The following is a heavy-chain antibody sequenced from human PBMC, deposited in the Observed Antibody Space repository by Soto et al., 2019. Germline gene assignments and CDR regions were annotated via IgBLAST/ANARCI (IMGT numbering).Heavy chain of an antibody. CDR1: GGSISSSNW. J-gene: IGHJ5*02. V-gene: IGHV4-4*02. CDR2: IYHSGST. Sequence: SETLSLTCAVSGGSISSSNWWCWVRQHPGKGLEWFGEIYHSGSTNYNPSLKNRVTISVDKSKNQFSLKLSSVTAADTAVYYCSRAGLVGFDPWGQGTLVTVSS. CDR3: SRAGLVGFDP. D-gene: IGHD2-8*02.